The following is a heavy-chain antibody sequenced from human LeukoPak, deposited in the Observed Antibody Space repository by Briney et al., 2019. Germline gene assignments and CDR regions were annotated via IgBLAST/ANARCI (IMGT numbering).Heavy chain of an antibody. CDR2: FDAEDGET. J-gene: IGHJ4*02. D-gene: IGHD2-15*01. CDR1: GYTLTELC. V-gene: IGHV1-24*01. CDR3: ATPREYCSGGSCQPAKGRFDY. Sequence: AAVKVSCKLSGYTLTELCMHWLRQAPGKGLELMGGFDAEDGETIYAQKFQGRVTMTEETSTDTAYMELRSLRSEDTAVYYCATPREYCSGGSCQPAKGRFDYWGQGTLVTVSS.